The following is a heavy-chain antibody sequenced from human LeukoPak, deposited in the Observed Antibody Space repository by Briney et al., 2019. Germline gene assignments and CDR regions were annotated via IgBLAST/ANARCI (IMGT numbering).Heavy chain of an antibody. V-gene: IGHV3-74*03. CDR2: TNNDGTTK. CDR3: ARGDGGFDY. CDR1: GFTFSNFW. J-gene: IGHJ4*01. Sequence: GGSLRLSCAASGFTFSNFWMHWVRQAPGKGLEWVSFTNNDGTTKEYADSVKGRFTISRDNTRNTVDLQMNGLSAEDTAVYYCARGDGGFDYWGQGSLVTVSS. D-gene: IGHD5-24*01.